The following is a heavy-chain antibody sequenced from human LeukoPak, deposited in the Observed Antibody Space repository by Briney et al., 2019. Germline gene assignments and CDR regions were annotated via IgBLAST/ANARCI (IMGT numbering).Heavy chain of an antibody. V-gene: IGHV4-61*02. CDR3: ARVPTVTFFDY. CDR1: GGSISSGSYY. D-gene: IGHD4-17*01. J-gene: IGHJ4*03. Sequence: PSETLSLTCTVSGGSISSGSYYWSWIRQPAGKGLEWIGRIYTSGSTKYNPSLKSRVTISVDTSKNRFSLKLSSVTAADTAVYYCARVPTVTFFDYWGQGTMVIVSS. CDR2: IYTSGST.